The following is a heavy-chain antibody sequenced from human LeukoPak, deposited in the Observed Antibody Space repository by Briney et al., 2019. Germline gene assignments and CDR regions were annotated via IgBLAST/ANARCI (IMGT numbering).Heavy chain of an antibody. Sequence: PGGSLRLSCAASGFTFDDYAMHWVRQAPGKGLEWVSGISWNSGSIGYADSVRGRFTISRDNAKNSLYLQMNSLRAEDTALYYCAKDVRDTAMARWAFDIWGQGTMVTVSS. J-gene: IGHJ3*02. D-gene: IGHD5-18*01. CDR1: GFTFDDYA. CDR2: ISWNSGSI. V-gene: IGHV3-9*01. CDR3: AKDVRDTAMARWAFDI.